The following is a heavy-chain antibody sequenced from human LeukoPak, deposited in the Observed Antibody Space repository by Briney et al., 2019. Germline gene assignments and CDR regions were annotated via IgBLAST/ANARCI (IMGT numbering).Heavy chain of an antibody. CDR2: ISGSGASA. CDR1: GFTFSSYA. D-gene: IGHD2-15*01. J-gene: IGHJ6*02. CDR3: AKAXAXCSGGSLLCYYPXDYYYGMDV. Sequence: GGSLRLSCAASGFTFSSYAMSWVRQAPGKGLEWVSAISGSGASAYYADSVRGRFTISRDNSKNTLYLQMNSLRAEDTAVYYCAKAXAXCSGGSLLCYYPXDYYYGMDVWGQGTTVTVSS. V-gene: IGHV3-23*01.